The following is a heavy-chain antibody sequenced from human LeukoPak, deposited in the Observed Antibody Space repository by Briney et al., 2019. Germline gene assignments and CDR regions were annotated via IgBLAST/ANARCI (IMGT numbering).Heavy chain of an antibody. CDR3: ARLRYYAVDV. CDR2: ISSGSSSR. CDR1: AFTLSNYS. Sequence: GGSPRLSCAASAFTLSNYSMAWVRQAPGKGLEWVSYISSGSSSRYYADSVKGRFTISRDNAKNSLYLQMSSLRAEDTAVYFCARLRYYAVDVWGQGTTVIVSS. V-gene: IGHV3-48*01. J-gene: IGHJ6*02.